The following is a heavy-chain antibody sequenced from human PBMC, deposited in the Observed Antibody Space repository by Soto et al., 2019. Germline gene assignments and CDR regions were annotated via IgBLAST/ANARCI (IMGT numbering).Heavy chain of an antibody. CDR1: GFTFSSYG. CDR3: ARHSIAMAGPPRPFDY. CDR2: IWYDGSNK. V-gene: IGHV3-33*01. J-gene: IGHJ4*02. Sequence: QVQLVESGGGVVQPGRSLRLSCAASGFTFSSYGMHWVRQAPGKGLEWVAVIWYDGSNKYYADSVKGRFTISRDNSKNNLNLQMNGLSAEATALYYCARHSIAMAGPPRPFDYWAQGPLVTVSS. D-gene: IGHD6-19*01.